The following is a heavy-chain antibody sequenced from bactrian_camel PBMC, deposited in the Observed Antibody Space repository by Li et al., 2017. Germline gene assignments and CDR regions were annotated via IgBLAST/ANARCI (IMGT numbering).Heavy chain of an antibody. CDR3: TMFDY. V-gene: IGHV3S1*01. J-gene: IGHJ4*01. Sequence: HVQLVESGGGSAQTGGSLRVSCTWSGMPDSRHWMGWFRQAPGKEREKVACISTGSVSTQYADSVKGRFTISRDDAKSTVFLQMNGLKSEDTALYYCTMFDYWGQGTQVTVS. CDR2: ISTGSVST. CDR1: GMPDSRHW.